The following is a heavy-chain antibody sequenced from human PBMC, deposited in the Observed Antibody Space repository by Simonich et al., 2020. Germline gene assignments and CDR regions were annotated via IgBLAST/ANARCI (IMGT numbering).Heavy chain of an antibody. V-gene: IGHV3-30*07. CDR3: AREGLLLDAFDI. D-gene: IGHD2-15*01. CDR2: KSYEGRNE. Sequence: QVQLVESGGGVVQPGRSLRLSCAASGFTFSSYAIHWVRQAPGKGLGWVAIKSYEGRNEYSANSVKGRFTIARDNSQNTLYLQMNSLRAEDTAVYYCAREGLLLDAFDIWGQGTMVTVSS. J-gene: IGHJ3*02. CDR1: GFTFSSYA.